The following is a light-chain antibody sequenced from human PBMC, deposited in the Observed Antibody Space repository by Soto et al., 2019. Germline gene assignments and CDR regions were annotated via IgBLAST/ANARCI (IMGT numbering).Light chain of an antibody. J-gene: IGLJ2*01. CDR1: NSNIGSNP. CDR2: SNY. CDR3: AAWDDRLSDLL. V-gene: IGLV1-44*01. Sequence: QSVLTQPPLASGTPGQRVTISCSGSNSNIGSNPVHWYQQFPGTAPKVLIYSNYQRPSGVTDRFSGSKSGTSASLAISGLQSEDEAYYYCAAWDDRLSDLLFGGG.